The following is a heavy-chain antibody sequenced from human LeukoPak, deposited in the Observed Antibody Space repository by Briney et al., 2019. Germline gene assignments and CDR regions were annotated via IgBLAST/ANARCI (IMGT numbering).Heavy chain of an antibody. CDR2: ISGSGGST. J-gene: IGHJ4*02. D-gene: IGHD3-3*01. Sequence: PGGSLRLSCAASGFTFSSYAMSWVRQAPGKGLEWVSAISGSGGSTYYADSVKGRFTISRDNSKNTLYLQMNSLRAEDTAVYYCAKDRFWSGYYTDYFDYWGQGTLVTVSS. CDR1: GFTFSSYA. CDR3: AKDRFWSGYYTDYFDY. V-gene: IGHV3-23*01.